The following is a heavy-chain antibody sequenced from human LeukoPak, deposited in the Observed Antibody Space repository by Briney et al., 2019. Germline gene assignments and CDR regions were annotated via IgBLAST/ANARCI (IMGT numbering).Heavy chain of an antibody. D-gene: IGHD5-24*01. CDR3: ARERSEEMATMDDAFDI. V-gene: IGHV3-30*04. CDR1: GFTFSSYA. J-gene: IGHJ3*02. CDR2: ISYDGSNK. Sequence: PGRSLRLSCAASGFTFSSYAMHWVRQAPGKGPEWVAVISYDGSNKYYADSVKGRFTISRDNSKNTLYLQMNSLRAEDTAVYYCARERSEEMATMDDAFDIWGQGTMVTVSS.